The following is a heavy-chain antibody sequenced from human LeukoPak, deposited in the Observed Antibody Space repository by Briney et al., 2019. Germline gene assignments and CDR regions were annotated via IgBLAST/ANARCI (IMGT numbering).Heavy chain of an antibody. CDR1: GFTFSRYG. J-gene: IGHJ6*04. CDR2: IWYDGSNK. V-gene: IGHV3-33*01. Sequence: GRSLRLSCAASGFTFSRYGMHWVRQAPGKGGEGVAVIWYDGSNKYYADSVKGRFTISRDNSKNTLYLQMNSLRAEDTAVYYCARDSPYSSSWQLYYYYGMDVWGKGTTVTVSS. D-gene: IGHD6-13*01. CDR3: ARDSPYSSSWQLYYYYGMDV.